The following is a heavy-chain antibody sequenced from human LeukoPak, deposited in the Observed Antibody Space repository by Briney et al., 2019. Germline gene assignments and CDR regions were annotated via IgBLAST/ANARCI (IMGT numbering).Heavy chain of an antibody. J-gene: IGHJ5*02. Sequence: ASVKVSCKASGYTFTIYDINWVRQATGQGLEWMGWMNPNSGNTGYAQKFQGRVTMTRNTSISTAYMELSRLRSDDTAVYYCASSHCSSTSCYADWFDPWGQGTLVTVSS. V-gene: IGHV1-8*01. CDR3: ASSHCSSTSCYADWFDP. D-gene: IGHD2-2*01. CDR2: MNPNSGNT. CDR1: GYTFTIYD.